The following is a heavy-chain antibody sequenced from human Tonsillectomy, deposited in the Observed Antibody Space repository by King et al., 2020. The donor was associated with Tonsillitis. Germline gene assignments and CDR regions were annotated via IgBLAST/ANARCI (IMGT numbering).Heavy chain of an antibody. Sequence: QLQLQESGPGVVKPSETLSLTCTVSGGSISSSDHYWAWIRHPPGKGLEWIGYMYSSGTHFNNPSLNGRITISGGTSESRFSLKLSSLTAADTAVYFCARYVSGRFDYWGQGALVTVSS. CDR1: GGSISSSDHY. CDR2: MYSSGTH. D-gene: IGHD1-26*01. V-gene: IGHV4-39*01. J-gene: IGHJ4*02. CDR3: ARYVSGRFDY.